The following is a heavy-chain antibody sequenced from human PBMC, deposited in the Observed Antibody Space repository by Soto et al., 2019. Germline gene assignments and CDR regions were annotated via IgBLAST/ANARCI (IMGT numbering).Heavy chain of an antibody. D-gene: IGHD3-10*01. CDR3: ARVLLWFGEFNDFGMDV. Sequence: GGSLRLSCVASGFTFNDYSMSWVRQAPGKGLEWVSSISRSSTYRWYADSVKGRFSISRDNAEKTLSLQMDNPRVADTAVYYCARVLLWFGEFNDFGMDVWGQGTTVTVSS. V-gene: IGHV3-21*01. CDR1: GFTFNDYS. CDR2: ISRSSTYR. J-gene: IGHJ6*02.